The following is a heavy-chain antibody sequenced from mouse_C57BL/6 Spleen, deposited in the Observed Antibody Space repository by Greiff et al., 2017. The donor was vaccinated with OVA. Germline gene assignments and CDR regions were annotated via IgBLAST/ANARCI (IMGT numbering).Heavy chain of an antibody. CDR3: ARQTGAGGYAMDY. Sequence: QVQLQQSGPELVKPGASVKISCKASGYAFSSSWMNWVKQRPGKGLEWIGRIYPGDGDTNSNGKFKGKATLTADKSSSTAYMQLSSLTSEDSAVYFCARQTGAGGYAMDYWGQGTSVTAAS. D-gene: IGHD4-1*01. CDR2: IYPGDGDT. V-gene: IGHV1-82*01. CDR1: GYAFSSSW. J-gene: IGHJ4*01.